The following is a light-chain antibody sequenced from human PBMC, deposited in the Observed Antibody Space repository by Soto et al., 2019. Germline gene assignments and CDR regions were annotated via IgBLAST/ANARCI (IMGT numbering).Light chain of an antibody. J-gene: IGKJ1*01. CDR2: DAS. V-gene: IGKV3-11*01. Sequence: EIMLTQSPATLSLSPGERATLSCRASQSVSSYFVWYQQKPGQAPRLLIYDASKRATGIPARFSGSGSGTDFTLTISSLEPEDFAVYYCQQRSIWPWTFGQGTKVDIK. CDR1: QSVSSY. CDR3: QQRSIWPWT.